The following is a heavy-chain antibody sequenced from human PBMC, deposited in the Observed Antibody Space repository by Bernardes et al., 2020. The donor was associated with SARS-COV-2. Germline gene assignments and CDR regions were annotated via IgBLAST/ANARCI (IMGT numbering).Heavy chain of an antibody. CDR1: VYTFTNYV. CDR2: ISTYSDNR. J-gene: IGHJ4*02. Sequence: SVKVSCKASVYTFTNYVIRWVRQAPRQGLAWVAWISTYSDNRHYAQKVQGRVTVTTNTSTSTAYMELRSLRSDDSAVYYCARDEAQQLREWGQGTLVTVSS. D-gene: IGHD6-13*01. CDR3: ARDEAQQLRE. V-gene: IGHV1-18*01.